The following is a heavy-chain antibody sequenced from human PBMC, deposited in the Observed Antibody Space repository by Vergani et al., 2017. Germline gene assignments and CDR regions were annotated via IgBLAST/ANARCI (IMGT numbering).Heavy chain of an antibody. Sequence: QVQLVQSGAEVKKPGASVKVSCKASGYTFTGYYMHWVRQAPGQGLEWMGWINPNSGGTNYAQQFQGWVTMTRDTSISTAYMELSRLRSDDTAVYYCARGAMDSNYGDYYGMDVWGQGTTVTVSS. J-gene: IGHJ6*02. D-gene: IGHD4-11*01. CDR1: GYTFTGYY. CDR2: INPNSGGT. V-gene: IGHV1-2*04. CDR3: ARGAMDSNYGDYYGMDV.